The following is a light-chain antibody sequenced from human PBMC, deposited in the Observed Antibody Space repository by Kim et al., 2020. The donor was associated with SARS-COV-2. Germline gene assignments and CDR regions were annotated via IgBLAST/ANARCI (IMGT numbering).Light chain of an antibody. CDR3: QQLNTFPRT. Sequence: GARVTIACRASQDISNHLAWYQQKPGKAPDLLIYAASTLKPGVPSRFSGSGSGTEFTLTISSLQPEDFATYSCQQLNTFPRTFGQGTKV. CDR1: QDISNH. CDR2: AAS. J-gene: IGKJ1*01. V-gene: IGKV1-9*01.